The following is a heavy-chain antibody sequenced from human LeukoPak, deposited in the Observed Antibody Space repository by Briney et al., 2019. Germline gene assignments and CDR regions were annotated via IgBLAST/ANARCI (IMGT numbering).Heavy chain of an antibody. CDR1: GFTFSSYS. V-gene: IGHV3-21*01. J-gene: IGHJ4*02. CDR3: ARATGYDATFDY. CDR2: ISSSSNYI. D-gene: IGHD6-13*01. Sequence: GGSLRLSCAASGFTFSSYSMNWVRQAPGKGLEWVSSISSSSNYIYYADSMKGRFTISRDNDKNSLYLQMNSLRAEDTAVYFCARATGYDATFDYWGQGTLVTVSS.